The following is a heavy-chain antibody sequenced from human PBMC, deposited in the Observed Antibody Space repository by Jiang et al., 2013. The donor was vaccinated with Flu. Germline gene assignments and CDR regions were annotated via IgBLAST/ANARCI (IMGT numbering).Heavy chain of an antibody. CDR3: AAAGSVWFRTFDY. D-gene: IGHD6-19*01. V-gene: IGHV4-59*08. CDR2: IHHSGRT. J-gene: IGHJ4*02. Sequence: ALLKPSETLSLTCTVSGGSITSYYWNWIRQTPGKGLEWIADIHHSGRTNYNPSLKSRVTISVDTSKSQFSLRLRSVTAADTAVYYCAAAGSVWFRTFDYVGPGNLVTVSS. CDR1: GGSITSYY.